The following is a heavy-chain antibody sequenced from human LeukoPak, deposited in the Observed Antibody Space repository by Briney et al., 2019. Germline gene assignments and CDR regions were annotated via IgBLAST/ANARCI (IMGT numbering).Heavy chain of an antibody. Sequence: SETLSLTCTVSGGSISSYYWSWNRQPPGKVLEWIGYIYYSGGTNYNPSLKSRVTISVDTSKNQFSLKLSSVTAADTAVYYCARVIRLRLGELSSPYNWFDPWGQGTLVTVSS. CDR2: IYYSGGT. CDR3: ARVIRLRLGELSSPYNWFDP. D-gene: IGHD3-16*02. J-gene: IGHJ5*02. V-gene: IGHV4-59*01. CDR1: GGSISSYY.